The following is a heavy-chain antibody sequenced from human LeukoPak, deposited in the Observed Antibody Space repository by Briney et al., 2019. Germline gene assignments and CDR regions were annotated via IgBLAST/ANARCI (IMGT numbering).Heavy chain of an antibody. CDR3: AKSDYYDESGHPSSFEY. CDR2: VSGSGDTT. J-gene: IGHJ4*02. D-gene: IGHD3-16*01. CDR1: GFPFSSYA. Sequence: GESLRLSCAASGFPFSSYAMSWVRQPPGKGLEWVSGVSGSGDTTYYADSVKGRFTISRDNSKNTLYLQMDSLRAEDAAVYYCAKSDYYDESGHPSSFEYWGQGTLVTVSS. V-gene: IGHV3-23*01.